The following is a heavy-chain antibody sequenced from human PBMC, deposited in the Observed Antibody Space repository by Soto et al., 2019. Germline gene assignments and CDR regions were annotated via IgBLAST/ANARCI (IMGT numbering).Heavy chain of an antibody. CDR3: AKAPAATPYYYYYMDV. CDR2: ISWNSGSI. Sequence: GGSLRLSCAASGFTFDDYAMHWVRQAPGKGLEWVSGISWNSGSIGYADSVKGRFTISRDNAKNSLYLQMNSLRAEDTALYYCAKAPAATPYYYYYMDVWGKGTTVTVSS. CDR1: GFTFDDYA. V-gene: IGHV3-9*01. J-gene: IGHJ6*03. D-gene: IGHD2-2*01.